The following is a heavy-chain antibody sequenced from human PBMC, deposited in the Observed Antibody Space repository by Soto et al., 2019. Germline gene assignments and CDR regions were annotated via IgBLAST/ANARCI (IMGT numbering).Heavy chain of an antibody. Sequence: GGSLRLSCAASGFTFSSYAMSWVRQAPGKGLEWVSAISGSGGSTYYADSVKGRFTISRDNSKNTLYLQMNSLRAEDTAVYYCAKTRPPYCSGGSCYSGFDYWGQGTLVTVSS. J-gene: IGHJ4*02. CDR2: ISGSGGST. V-gene: IGHV3-23*01. D-gene: IGHD2-15*01. CDR1: GFTFSSYA. CDR3: AKTRPPYCSGGSCYSGFDY.